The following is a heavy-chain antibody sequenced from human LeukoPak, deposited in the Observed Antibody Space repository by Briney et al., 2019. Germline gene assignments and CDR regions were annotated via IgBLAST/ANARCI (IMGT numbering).Heavy chain of an antibody. V-gene: IGHV3-23*01. CDR2: ISGSGGST. Sequence: GGSLRLSCAASGFTFSNYALSWVRQAPGKGLEWVSDISGSGGSTYYADSVKGRFTISRDNAKNSLYLQMNSLKTEDTAVYYCTTRRPDAFDIWGQGTMVTVSS. CDR1: GFTFSNYA. J-gene: IGHJ3*02. CDR3: TTRRPDAFDI.